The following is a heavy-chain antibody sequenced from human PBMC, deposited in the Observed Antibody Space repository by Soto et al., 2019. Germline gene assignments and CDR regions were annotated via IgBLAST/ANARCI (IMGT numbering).Heavy chain of an antibody. CDR3: ARDTRSRDQKKIVLMDY. Sequence: GASVKVSCKASGYTFASYYMHWVRQAPGQGLEWMGIINPSGGSTSYAQKFQGRVTMTRDTSTSTVYMELSSLRSEDTAVYYCARDTRSRDQKKIVLMDYWGQGTLVTVSS. J-gene: IGHJ4*02. V-gene: IGHV1-46*01. CDR1: GYTFASYY. CDR2: INPSGGST. D-gene: IGHD2-15*01.